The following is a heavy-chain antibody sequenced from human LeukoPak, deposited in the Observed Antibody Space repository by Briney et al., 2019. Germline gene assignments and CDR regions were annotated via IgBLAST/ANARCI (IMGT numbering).Heavy chain of an antibody. CDR2: IYYSGST. CDR1: GGSISSGSYY. V-gene: IGHV4-39*01. D-gene: IGHD3-10*01. CDR3: ARQGVYYGSGSWFDP. Sequence: PSETLSLTCTVSGGSISSGSYYWGWIRQPPGKGLEWIGCIYYSGSTYYNPSLKSRVTISVDTSKNQFSLKLSSVTAADTAVYYCARQGVYYGSGSWFDPWGQGTLVTVSS. J-gene: IGHJ5*02.